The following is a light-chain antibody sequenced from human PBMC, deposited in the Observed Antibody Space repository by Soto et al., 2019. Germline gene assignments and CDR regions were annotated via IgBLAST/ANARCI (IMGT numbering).Light chain of an antibody. J-gene: IGKJ4*01. CDR2: AAS. CDR3: QQYNSFSLT. Sequence: EIVLTQSPATLSLSPGERATLSCRASQSVSSYYLAWYQQKPGQAPRLLIYAASSRATGIPDRFSGGGSGTDFTLTISSLQSEDFAVYYCQQYNSFSLTFGGGTKVDIK. CDR1: QSVSSYY. V-gene: IGKV3-20*01.